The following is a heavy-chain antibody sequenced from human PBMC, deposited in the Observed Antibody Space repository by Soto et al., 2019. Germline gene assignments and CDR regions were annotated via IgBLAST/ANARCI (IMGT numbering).Heavy chain of an antibody. CDR2: INHSGST. D-gene: IGHD3-3*01. CDR1: GGSFSWYY. Sequence: PSETLSLTCAVYGGSFSWYYWSWSRQPPGKGLEWIGEINHSGSTNYNPSLKSRVTISVDTSKNQFSLKLSSVTAADTAVYYCASSGYDFWSGYYTDIDYWGQGTLVTVSS. J-gene: IGHJ4*02. V-gene: IGHV4-34*01. CDR3: ASSGYDFWSGYYTDIDY.